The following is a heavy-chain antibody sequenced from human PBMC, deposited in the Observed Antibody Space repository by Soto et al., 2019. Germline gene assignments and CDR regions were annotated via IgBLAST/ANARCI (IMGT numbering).Heavy chain of an antibody. D-gene: IGHD2-2*01. CDR2: IRQDGSER. Sequence: PGRSLRLSSVSSGFPLSSNLMTWVRQNPGKGLEWVGNIRQDGSERNYVDSVKGRFTISRDNAKNSLYLQMNSLRAEDTAVYYCAREIVVARGASYFDYWGPGTQVTVSS. CDR1: GFPLSSNL. CDR3: AREIVVARGASYFDY. V-gene: IGHV3-7*04. J-gene: IGHJ4*02.